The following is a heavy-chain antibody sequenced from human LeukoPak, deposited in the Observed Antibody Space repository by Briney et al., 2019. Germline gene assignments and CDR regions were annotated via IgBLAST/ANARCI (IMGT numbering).Heavy chain of an antibody. D-gene: IGHD4-17*01. J-gene: IGHJ4*02. CDR1: SGSTNRGNYY. V-gene: IGHV4-31*03. Sequence: SETLSLTCTVSSGSTNRGNYYWSWIRQHPGKGLEWIVYIYYTGSTYYNPSLKSRLTMSVDTSENQFSLKLSSVTAADTAIYYCAATAVTTRYHFDYWGQGTLVTVSS. CDR3: AATAVTTRYHFDY. CDR2: IYYTGST.